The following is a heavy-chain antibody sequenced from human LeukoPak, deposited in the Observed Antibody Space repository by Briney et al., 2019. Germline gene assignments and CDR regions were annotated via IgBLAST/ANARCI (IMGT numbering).Heavy chain of an antibody. V-gene: IGHV3-23*01. CDR2: ISGSGGST. J-gene: IGHJ3*02. CDR1: GFTFSSYA. Sequence: PGGSLRLSCAASGFTFSSYAMSWVRQAPGKGLEWVSAISGSGGSTYYADSVKGRFTISRDNSKNTLYLQMNSLRAEDTAVYYCAKDRGYSYGLSPWAYDAFDIWGQGTMVTVSS. CDR3: AKDRGYSYGLSPWAYDAFDI. D-gene: IGHD5-18*01.